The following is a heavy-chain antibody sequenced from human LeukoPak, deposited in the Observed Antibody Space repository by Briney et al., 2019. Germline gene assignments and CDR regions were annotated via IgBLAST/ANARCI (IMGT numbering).Heavy chain of an antibody. CDR2: IYYSGSTSGSTT. CDR1: GGSISSGDHY. Sequence: SETLSLTCTVSGGSISSGDHYWSWIRQPPGEGLEWIGYIYYSGSTSGSTTYYNPSLKSRVTVSVDTSKNQFSLKLRSVTAADTAVYYCASGGADSGSLFDYWGQGTLVTVSS. D-gene: IGHD5-12*01. J-gene: IGHJ4*02. CDR3: ASGGADSGSLFDY. V-gene: IGHV4-30-4*01.